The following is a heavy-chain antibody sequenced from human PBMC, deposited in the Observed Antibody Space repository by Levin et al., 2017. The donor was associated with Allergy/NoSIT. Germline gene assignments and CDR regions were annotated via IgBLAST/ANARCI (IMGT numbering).Heavy chain of an antibody. J-gene: IGHJ6*02. CDR1: GYSFTNYW. Sequence: RGESLKISCKGSGYSFTNYWIGWVRQMPGKGLEWMGIIYPGESRSIYSPSFQGQVAMSVDNSFSAAYLQWSSLKASDTAIYYCTRHGIYGCNSHGCYTSFHYYGMDVWGQGTTVTVFS. V-gene: IGHV5-51*01. CDR2: IYPGESRS. D-gene: IGHD2-2*02. CDR3: TRHGIYGCNSHGCYTSFHYYGMDV.